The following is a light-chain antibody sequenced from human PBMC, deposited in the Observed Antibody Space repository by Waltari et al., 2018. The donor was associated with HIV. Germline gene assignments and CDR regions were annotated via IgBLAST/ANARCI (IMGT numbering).Light chain of an antibody. CDR3: SSYTSSSTVV. J-gene: IGLJ2*01. V-gene: IGLV2-14*01. CDR1: SSDGGGYNY. CDR2: EVS. Sequence: QSALTQPASVSGSPGQSTTISCTGTSSDGGGYNYVSWYQQHPGKAPKLMIYEVSNRPSGVSNRFSGSKSGNTASLTISGLQAEDEADYYCSSYTSSSTVVFGGGTKLTVL.